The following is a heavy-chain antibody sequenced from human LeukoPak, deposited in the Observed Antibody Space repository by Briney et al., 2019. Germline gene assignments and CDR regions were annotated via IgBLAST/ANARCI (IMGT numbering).Heavy chain of an antibody. V-gene: IGHV3-30*18. Sequence: PGGSLRLSCAASKFTFSNCGMHWVRQAPGKGLEWVAVISSNGSNKYYADSVKGRFTISRDNSKNTLYLQMNSLRAGDTAVYYCAKCPSGVLRHFAPIDYWDQGTLVTVSS. D-gene: IGHD3-9*01. CDR2: ISSNGSNK. J-gene: IGHJ4*02. CDR1: KFTFSNCG. CDR3: AKCPSGVLRHFAPIDY.